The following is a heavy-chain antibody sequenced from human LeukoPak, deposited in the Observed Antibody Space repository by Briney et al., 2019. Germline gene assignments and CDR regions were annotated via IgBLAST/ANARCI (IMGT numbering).Heavy chain of an antibody. Sequence: SETLSLTCAVYGGSFSGYYWSWIRQPPGKGLEWIGEINHSGSTNYNPSLKSRVTISVDTSKNQFSLKLSPVTAADTAVYYCARGGIAAAFFDYWGQGTLVTVSS. J-gene: IGHJ4*02. CDR2: INHSGST. CDR3: ARGGIAAAFFDY. V-gene: IGHV4-34*01. CDR1: GGSFSGYY. D-gene: IGHD6-13*01.